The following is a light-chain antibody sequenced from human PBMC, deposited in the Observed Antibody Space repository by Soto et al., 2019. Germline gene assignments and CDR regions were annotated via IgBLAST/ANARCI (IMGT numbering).Light chain of an antibody. CDR2: GAS. V-gene: IGKV3D-11*01. CDR1: RGVSGTY. CDR3: QQRSDWFT. Sequence: EIFLAQSPCSLSLSPVERATLSCTASRGVSGTYLAWYQHRPGQAPRLLIYGASNRATGIPVRFSGSGSGTDFTLTISSLEPEDFGLYYCQQRSDWFTFGQGTRLEIK. J-gene: IGKJ5*01.